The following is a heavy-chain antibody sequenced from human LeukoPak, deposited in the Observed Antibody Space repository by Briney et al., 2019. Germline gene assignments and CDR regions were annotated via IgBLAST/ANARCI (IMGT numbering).Heavy chain of an antibody. CDR3: AKGRLWDTVVTQGTFDS. CDR2: ISGSGANT. J-gene: IGHJ4*02. V-gene: IGHV3-23*01. Sequence: PGGSLRLSCAASGFTFSSYAMTWVRQPPGKGLEWVSSISGSGANTYYAVSVKGRFSISRDNSKNTLYLLMNSLRVDDTAVYYCAKGRLWDTVVTQGTFDSWGQGTLVTVSS. CDR1: GFTFSSYA. D-gene: IGHD4-23*01.